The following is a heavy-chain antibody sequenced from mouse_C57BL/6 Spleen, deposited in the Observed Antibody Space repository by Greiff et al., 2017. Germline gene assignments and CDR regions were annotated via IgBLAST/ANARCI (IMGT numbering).Heavy chain of an antibody. CDR3: ARLGGNLDYCDY. J-gene: IGHJ2*01. V-gene: IGHV1-80*01. D-gene: IGHD2-1*01. Sequence: QVTLKVSGAELVKPGASVKISCKASGYAFSSYWMNWVKQRPGKGLEWIGQIYPGDGDTNYNGKFKGKATLTADKSSSTAYMQLSSLTSEDSAVYFCARLGGNLDYCDYWGQGTTLTVSS. CDR2: IYPGDGDT. CDR1: GYAFSSYW.